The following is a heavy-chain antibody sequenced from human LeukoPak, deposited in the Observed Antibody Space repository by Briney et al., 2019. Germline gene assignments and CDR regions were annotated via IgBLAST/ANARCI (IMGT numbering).Heavy chain of an antibody. CDR1: GYSFSTSW. J-gene: IGHJ6*02. CDR3: ARHLRGNYYYGMDV. D-gene: IGHD3-10*01. CDR2: IYPGDSDT. V-gene: IGHV5-51*01. Sequence: GESLKISCEGSGYSFSTSWIAWVRQMPGKGLEWMGIIYPGDSDTRYTPSFQGQVTISADKSISTAYLQWSSLKASDTAIHYCARHLRGNYYYGMDVWGQGTTVTVSS.